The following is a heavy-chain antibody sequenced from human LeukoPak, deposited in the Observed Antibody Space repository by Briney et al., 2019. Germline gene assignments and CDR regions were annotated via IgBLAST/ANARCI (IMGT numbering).Heavy chain of an antibody. CDR1: GGSFSTYY. Sequence: RASETLSLTCAIYGGSFSTYYWSWIRQPPGKGLEWIGDINHTGSTTYNPSLKSRVTISVDTSKNQFSLKLSSVTAADTAVYYCARLSGSYYIDYYYMDVWGKGTTVTVSS. CDR2: INHTGST. CDR3: ARLSGSYYIDYYYMDV. V-gene: IGHV4-34*01. D-gene: IGHD1-26*01. J-gene: IGHJ6*03.